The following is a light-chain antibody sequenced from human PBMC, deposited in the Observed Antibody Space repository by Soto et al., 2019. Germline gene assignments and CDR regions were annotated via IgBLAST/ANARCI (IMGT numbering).Light chain of an antibody. J-gene: IGLJ1*01. Sequence: QSALTQPASVSGSPGQSIAISCTGSSSDVGIYNYVSWYQQHPGKVPKLIIYEVSNRPSGVSNRFSGSKSGNTASLTISGRQAEDGADYYATSYTTSSTRVFGAGTKLPVL. CDR2: EVS. V-gene: IGLV2-14*01. CDR3: TSYTTSSTRV. CDR1: SSDVGIYNY.